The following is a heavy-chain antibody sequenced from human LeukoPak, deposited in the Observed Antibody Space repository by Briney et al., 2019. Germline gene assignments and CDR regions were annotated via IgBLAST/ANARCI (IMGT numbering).Heavy chain of an antibody. CDR1: GGSFSGYY. CDR3: ARGSQIDYGDFDY. J-gene: IGHJ4*02. Sequence: PSETLSLTCAVYGGSFSGYYWSWIRQPPGKGLEWIGVINHSGSTNYNPSLKSRVTISVDTSKNQFSLKLSSVTAADTAVYYCARGSQIDYGDFDYWGQGTLVTVSS. CDR2: INHSGST. D-gene: IGHD4-17*01. V-gene: IGHV4-34*01.